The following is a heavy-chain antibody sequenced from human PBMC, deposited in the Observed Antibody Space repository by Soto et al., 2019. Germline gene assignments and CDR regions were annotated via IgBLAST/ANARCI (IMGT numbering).Heavy chain of an antibody. J-gene: IGHJ6*02. V-gene: IGHV4-39*01. CDR2: IYYSGST. D-gene: IGHD6-13*01. Sequence: LSLTCTVSGGSISSSSYYWGWIRQPPGKGLEWIGSIYYSGSTYYNPSLKSRVTISVDTSKNQFSLKLSSVTAADTAVYYCARAGSSWAYYYYYGMDVWGQGTTVTVSS. CDR1: GGSISSSSYY. CDR3: ARAGSSWAYYYYYGMDV.